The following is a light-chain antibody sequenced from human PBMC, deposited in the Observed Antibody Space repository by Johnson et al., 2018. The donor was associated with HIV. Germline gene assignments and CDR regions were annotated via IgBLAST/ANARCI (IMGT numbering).Light chain of an antibody. CDR1: SSNIGNNY. CDR2: ENN. J-gene: IGLJ1*01. CDR3: GAWDSSLSYYV. Sequence: QSLLTQPPSVSAAPGQKVTISCSGSSSNIGNNYVSWYQQLPGTAPKLLIYENNKRPSGIPDRFSGSKSGTSATLGITGLQTGDEADYYCGAWDSSLSYYVFGTGTNVTLL. V-gene: IGLV1-51*02.